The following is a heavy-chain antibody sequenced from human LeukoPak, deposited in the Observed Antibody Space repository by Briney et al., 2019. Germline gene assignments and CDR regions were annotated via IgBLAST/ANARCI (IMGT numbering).Heavy chain of an antibody. D-gene: IGHD3-10*01. Sequence: GGSLRLSCAASGFTFSSYWMSWVRQAPGKGLEWVANINQDGSEKYYVDSVKGRFTISRDNAKNSLYLQMKSLRDEDTAVYYCARYGSGTSYITNYFDYWGQGTLVTVSS. CDR1: GFTFSSYW. CDR2: INQDGSEK. J-gene: IGHJ4*02. CDR3: ARYGSGTSYITNYFDY. V-gene: IGHV3-7*04.